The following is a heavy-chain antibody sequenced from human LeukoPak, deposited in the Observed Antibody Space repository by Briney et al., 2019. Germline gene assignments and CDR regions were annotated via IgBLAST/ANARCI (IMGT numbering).Heavy chain of an antibody. J-gene: IGHJ4*02. Sequence: GGSLRLSCAASGFTFSSYSMNWVRQAPGKGLEWVSSISSSSSYIYHADSVKGRFTISRDNAKNSLYLQMNSLRAEDTAVYYCARSTGTYGASLWFGGTPFDYWGQGTLVTVSS. CDR3: ARSTGTYGASLWFGGTPFDY. CDR2: ISSSSSYI. V-gene: IGHV3-21*01. D-gene: IGHD3-10*01. CDR1: GFTFSSYS.